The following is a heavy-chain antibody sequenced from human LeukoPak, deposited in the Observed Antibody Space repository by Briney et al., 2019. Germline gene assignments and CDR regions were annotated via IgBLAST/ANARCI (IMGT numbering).Heavy chain of an antibody. CDR3: ARSPYDTATPLDY. CDR1: GYTFTSYG. D-gene: IGHD5-18*01. CDR2: INAGNGNT. V-gene: IGHV1-3*01. J-gene: IGHJ4*02. Sequence: ASVKVSCKASGYTFTSYGISWVRQAPGQGLEWMGWINAGNGNTKYSQKFQGRVTITRDTSASTAYMELSSLRSEDTAVYYCARSPYDTATPLDYWGQGTLVTVSS.